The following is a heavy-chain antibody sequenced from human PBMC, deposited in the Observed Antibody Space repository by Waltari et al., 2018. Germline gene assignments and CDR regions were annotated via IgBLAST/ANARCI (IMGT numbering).Heavy chain of an antibody. CDR2: IFVGGGDS. CDR1: GFSLGTCG. J-gene: IGHJ4*02. CDR3: AKDAFGNTYLDH. V-gene: IGHV3-30*19. D-gene: IGHD3-10*01. Sequence: QVQLVESGGGVVQPGMSLRLSCAASGFSLGTCGMPWVRQAPGKGLEWVALIFVGGGDSFYADSVGGRFTISRDNSKNTLYLDINSLRLDDTAIYYCAKDAFGNTYLDHWGQGTLVTVSS.